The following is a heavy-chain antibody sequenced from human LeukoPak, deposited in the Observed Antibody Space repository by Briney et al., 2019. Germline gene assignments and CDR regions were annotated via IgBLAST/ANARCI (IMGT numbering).Heavy chain of an antibody. CDR3: ARGSTVTTEYYYMDV. V-gene: IGHV4-38-2*01. CDR1: GYSISSCYY. D-gene: IGHD4-17*01. CDR2: IYHRGST. J-gene: IGHJ6*03. Sequence: PSETLSLTCAVSGYSISSCYYWGWIRQPPGKGLAWIGSIYHRGSTYYNPSLKSRVTVSVDTSKNLFSLKLSSVTAADTAVYYCARGSTVTTEYYYMDVWGKGTTVTVSS.